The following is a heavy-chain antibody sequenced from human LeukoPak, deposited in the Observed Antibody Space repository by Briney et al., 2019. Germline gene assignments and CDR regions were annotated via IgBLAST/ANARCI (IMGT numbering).Heavy chain of an antibody. CDR3: ARFSSRYCSSTSCYYYYGMDV. D-gene: IGHD2-2*01. J-gene: IGHJ6*02. V-gene: IGHV4-34*01. Sequence: RXPXXXXXEWXGEINHSGSTNYNPSLKSRVTISVDTSKNQFSLKLSSVTAADTAVYYCARFSSRYCSSTSCYYYYGMDVWGQGTTVTVSS. CDR2: INHSGST.